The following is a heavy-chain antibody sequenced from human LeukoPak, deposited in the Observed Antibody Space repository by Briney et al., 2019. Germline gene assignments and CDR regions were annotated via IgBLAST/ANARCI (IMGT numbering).Heavy chain of an antibody. CDR2: ITSSGSTI. J-gene: IGHJ4*02. Sequence: WGSLRLSCAASGGSFSDYYRSWIRQAPGQGLEWVSYITSSGSTIYYADSVRVRFTISRDNAKNSLYLQMNRLRAEETTVHYCVRDGSRWSFDYSGQGTLVTVSP. V-gene: IGHV3-11*01. D-gene: IGHD6-13*01. CDR1: GGSFSDYY. CDR3: VRDGSRWSFDY.